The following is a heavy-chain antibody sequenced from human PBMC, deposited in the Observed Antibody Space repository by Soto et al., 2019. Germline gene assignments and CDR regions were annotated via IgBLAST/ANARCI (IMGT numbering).Heavy chain of an antibody. Sequence: SETLSLTWTVSGGSISSVFYYWSWIRQHPGKGLEWIGYIYYSGSTYYNPSLKSRVTISVDTSKNQFSLKLSSVTAADTAVYYCARGSYYDSSGYYGPWGQGTLVTVSS. CDR2: IYYSGST. D-gene: IGHD3-22*01. CDR1: GGSISSVFYY. V-gene: IGHV4-31*02. J-gene: IGHJ5*02. CDR3: ARGSYYDSSGYYGP.